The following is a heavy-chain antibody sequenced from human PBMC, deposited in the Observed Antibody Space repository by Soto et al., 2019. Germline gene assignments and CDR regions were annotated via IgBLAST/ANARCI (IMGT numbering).Heavy chain of an antibody. CDR3: VKAMYYYDSSGYYPPLDFDY. J-gene: IGHJ4*02. D-gene: IGHD3-22*01. Sequence: PGGSLRLSCSASGFTFSSYAMHWVRQAPGKGLEYVSAISSNGGSTYYADSVKGRFTISRDNSKNTLYLQMSSLRAEDTAVYYCVKAMYYYDSSGYYPPLDFDYWGQGXLVTVSS. CDR2: ISSNGGST. V-gene: IGHV3-64D*06. CDR1: GFTFSSYA.